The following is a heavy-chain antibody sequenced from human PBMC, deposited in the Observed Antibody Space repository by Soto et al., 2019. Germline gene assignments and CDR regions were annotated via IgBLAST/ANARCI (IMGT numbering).Heavy chain of an antibody. CDR3: ARSRREPRYSSSRVPFDY. CDR2: INHSGST. Sequence: SETLSLTCAVYGGSFSGYYWSWIRQPPGKGLEWIGEINHSGSTNYNPSLKSRVTISVDTSKNQFSLKLSSVTAADTAVYYCARSRREPRYSSSRVPFDYWGQGTLVTVSS. J-gene: IGHJ4*02. V-gene: IGHV4-34*01. CDR1: GGSFSGYY. D-gene: IGHD6-6*01.